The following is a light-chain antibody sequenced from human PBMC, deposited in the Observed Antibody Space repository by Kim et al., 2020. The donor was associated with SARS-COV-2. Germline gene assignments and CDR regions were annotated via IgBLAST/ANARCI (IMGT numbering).Light chain of an antibody. J-gene: IGLJ3*02. CDR2: YDD. CDR1: RSNIGNNA. Sequence: KRVAISCSGSRSNIGNNAVNWYQQLPGKAPKLLIYYDDLLPSGVSDRFSGSKSGTSASLAISGLQSEDEADYYCAAWDDSLNGPVFGGGTQLTVL. CDR3: AAWDDSLNGPV. V-gene: IGLV1-36*01.